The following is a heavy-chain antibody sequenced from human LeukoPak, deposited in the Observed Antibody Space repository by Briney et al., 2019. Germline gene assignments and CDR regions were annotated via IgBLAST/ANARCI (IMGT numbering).Heavy chain of an antibody. Sequence: SGGSLRLSCAASGFTFDDYGMSWVRQAPGKGLEWVSGINWNGGSTGYADSVKGRFTISRDNAKNTLYVQMNSLRVEDTAVYYCARVATGSYHFDYWGQGTLVTVSS. CDR2: INWNGGST. CDR3: ARVATGSYHFDY. V-gene: IGHV3-20*04. CDR1: GFTFDDYG. D-gene: IGHD1-26*01. J-gene: IGHJ4*02.